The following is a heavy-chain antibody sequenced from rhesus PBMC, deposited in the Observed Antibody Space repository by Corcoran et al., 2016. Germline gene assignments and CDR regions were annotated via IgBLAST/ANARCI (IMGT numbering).Heavy chain of an antibody. CDR2: IYGRSGST. V-gene: IGHV4-147*01. D-gene: IGHD5-30*01. Sequence: QVQLQESGPGLVKPSETLSLTCAVSGYSISSNYWSWIRQPPGKGLEWIGYIYGRSGSTYYNPALKSRVTISTDTSKNHFSLKLSSVTAADTAVYYCARGQGYSGYSYLDYWGQGVLVTVSS. CDR3: ARGQGYSGYSYLDY. J-gene: IGHJ4*01. CDR1: GYSISSNY.